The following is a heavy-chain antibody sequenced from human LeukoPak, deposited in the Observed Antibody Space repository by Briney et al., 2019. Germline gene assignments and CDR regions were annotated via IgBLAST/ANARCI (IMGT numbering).Heavy chain of an antibody. D-gene: IGHD2-2*02. V-gene: IGHV1-69*05. CDR2: IIPIFGTA. CDR3: ATGIVPAAIYYYYYYMDV. Sequence: ASVKVSCKASGYTFTSYGISWVRQAPGQGLEWMGGIIPIFGTANYAQKFQGRVTITTDESTSTAYMELSSLRSEDTAVYYCATGIVPAAIYYYYYYMDVWGKGTTVTVSS. CDR1: GYTFTSYG. J-gene: IGHJ6*03.